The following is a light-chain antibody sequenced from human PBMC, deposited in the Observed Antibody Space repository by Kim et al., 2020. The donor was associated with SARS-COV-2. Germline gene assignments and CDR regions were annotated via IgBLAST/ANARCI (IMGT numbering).Light chain of an antibody. CDR3: CSYAGSNSLL. CDR1: SRDVGTYNL. Sequence: QSALTQPASVSGSPGQSITISCTGTSRDVGTYNLVSWYQQHPGKVPKLIIYEGTQRPSGVSDRFSGSKSGNTASLTISGLQPEGEADYFCCSYAGSNSLLFGGGTQLTVL. J-gene: IGLJ3*02. CDR2: EGT. V-gene: IGLV2-23*01.